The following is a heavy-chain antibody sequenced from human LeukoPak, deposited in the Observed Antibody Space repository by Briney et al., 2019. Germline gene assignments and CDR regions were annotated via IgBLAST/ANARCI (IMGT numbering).Heavy chain of an antibody. Sequence: GGSLRLSCVASRFTVSGVCMSWVRQAPGQGLDWVSVIYSDDSTYYADSVKGRFTISRDNSKNTLNLQMNSLRAEDTAVYYCASRPRDAAALDYWGQGTLVTVSS. V-gene: IGHV3-53*01. CDR1: RFTVSGVC. CDR2: IYSDDST. D-gene: IGHD6-13*01. J-gene: IGHJ4*02. CDR3: ASRPRDAAALDY.